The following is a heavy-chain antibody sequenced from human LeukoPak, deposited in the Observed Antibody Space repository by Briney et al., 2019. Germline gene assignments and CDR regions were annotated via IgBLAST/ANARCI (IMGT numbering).Heavy chain of an antibody. CDR1: GFTFSSYG. J-gene: IGHJ4*02. D-gene: IGHD2/OR15-2a*01. Sequence: GGSLRLSCAASGFTFSSYGMHWVRQAPGKGLEWVAVISYDGSNKYYADSVKGRFTISRDNSKNTLYLQMNSLRAEDTAVYYCAREGPRGNSQFDYWGQGTLVTVSS. CDR3: AREGPRGNSQFDY. V-gene: IGHV3-30*03. CDR2: ISYDGSNK.